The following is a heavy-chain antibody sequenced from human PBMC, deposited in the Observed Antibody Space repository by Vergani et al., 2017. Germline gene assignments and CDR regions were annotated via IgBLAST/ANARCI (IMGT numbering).Heavy chain of an antibody. Sequence: QVQLQESGPGLVKPSETLSLTCTVSGGSISSYYWSWIRQPPGKGLEWIGYIYYSGSTNYNPSLKSRVTISVDTSKNQFSLKLSSLTAADTAVYYCARDPLLWFGELSIWGQGTLVTVSS. D-gene: IGHD3-10*01. CDR2: IYYSGST. J-gene: IGHJ4*02. CDR3: ARDPLLWFGELSI. V-gene: IGHV4-59*12. CDR1: GGSISSYY.